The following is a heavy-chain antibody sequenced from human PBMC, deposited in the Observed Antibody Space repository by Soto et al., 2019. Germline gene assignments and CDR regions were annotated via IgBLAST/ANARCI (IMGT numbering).Heavy chain of an antibody. CDR3: ARVGIAAAGVYYYYGMDV. D-gene: IGHD6-13*01. CDR1: GYTFTSYY. Sequence: GASVKVSCKASGYTFTSYYMHWVRQAPGQGLEWMGIINPSGGSTSYAQKFQGRVTMTRDTSTSTVYMELSSLRSEDTAVYYCARVGIAAAGVYYYYGMDVWGQGTTVTVSS. V-gene: IGHV1-46*01. CDR2: INPSGGST. J-gene: IGHJ6*02.